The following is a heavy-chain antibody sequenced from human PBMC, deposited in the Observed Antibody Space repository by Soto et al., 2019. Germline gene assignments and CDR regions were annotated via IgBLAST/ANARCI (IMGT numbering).Heavy chain of an antibody. CDR3: AKAPGRDGYVIQH. J-gene: IGHJ1*01. CDR2: ISGSGGST. V-gene: IGHV3-23*01. D-gene: IGHD5-12*01. Sequence: LILSCAASGVTFSRYAMSWFRQAPGKGLEWVSAISGSGGSTYYADSVKGRFTISRDNSKNTLYLQMNSLRAEDTAVYYCAKAPGRDGYVIQHWGQGTMVTVSS. CDR1: GVTFSRYA.